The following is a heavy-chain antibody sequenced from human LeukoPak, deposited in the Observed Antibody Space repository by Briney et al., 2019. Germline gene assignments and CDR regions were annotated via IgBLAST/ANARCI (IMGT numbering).Heavy chain of an antibody. CDR2: ISGSNSYI. CDR1: GFTFSSYT. CDR3: ARALTTLTYEGY. D-gene: IGHD1-1*01. Sequence: PGGSLRLSCAASGFTFSSYTMHWIRQAPGKGLEWVSSISGSNSYIFYADSVKGRFTVSRDNARDSLYLQMNSLRAEDTAVYYCARALTTLTYEGYWGQGTLVTVSS. V-gene: IGHV3-21*01. J-gene: IGHJ4*02.